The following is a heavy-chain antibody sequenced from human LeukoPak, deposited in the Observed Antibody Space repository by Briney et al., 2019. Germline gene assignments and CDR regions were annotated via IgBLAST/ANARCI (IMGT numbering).Heavy chain of an antibody. CDR2: IWYDGSKT. CDR1: GFTFSTYG. D-gene: IGHD3-22*01. V-gene: IGHV3-33*01. Sequence: PGTSLRLSCAASGFTFSTYGMHWVRQAPGKGLEWVAVIWYDGSKTEYGDSVKGRFTISRDDSRNTLSLQMGRLRAEDTAVYYCAREASGYYSDIWGQGTLVTVSS. CDR3: AREASGYYSDI. J-gene: IGHJ4*02.